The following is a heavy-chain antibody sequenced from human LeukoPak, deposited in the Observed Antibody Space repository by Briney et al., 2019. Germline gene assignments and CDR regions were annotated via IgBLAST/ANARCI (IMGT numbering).Heavy chain of an antibody. D-gene: IGHD3-22*01. CDR1: GFSFSRYG. Sequence: GGSLRLSCAASGFSFSRYGMHWVRQAPGKGLEWVAVIWYDGSNKYYADSVKGRFTISRDNSKNTLYLEMNSLRAEDTAVYYCARDYYYDSSGYWDYYFDYWGQGTLVSVSS. V-gene: IGHV3-33*01. CDR2: IWYDGSNK. J-gene: IGHJ4*02. CDR3: ARDYYYDSSGYWDYYFDY.